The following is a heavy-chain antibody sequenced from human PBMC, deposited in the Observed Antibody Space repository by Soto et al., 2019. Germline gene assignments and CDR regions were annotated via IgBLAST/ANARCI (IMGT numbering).Heavy chain of an antibody. CDR1: GFNFRNYG. V-gene: IGHV3-30*19. J-gene: IGHJ4*02. CDR3: ARDVGGSSYYFY. CDR2: IRYDGSNK. D-gene: IGHD2-15*01. Sequence: QVQLVESGGGVVQPGRSLRLSCAASGFNFRNYGMHWVRQASGKGLEWVAGIRYDGSNKVYADSVKGRFTISRDNSEHTLSLELSSLRAEDTAVYYCARDVGGSSYYFYWGQGTLVTVSS.